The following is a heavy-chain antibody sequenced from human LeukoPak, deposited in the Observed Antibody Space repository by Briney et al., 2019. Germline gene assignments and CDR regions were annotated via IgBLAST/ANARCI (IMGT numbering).Heavy chain of an antibody. Sequence: ASVKVSCKVSGYTLTDLSMHWVRQAPGKGLEWMGGFDPDYGETIYAQKFQGRVTMTEDTSTDTAYMELISLRSEDTAVYYCVEMATMKWGKGTLVIVSS. CDR1: GYTLTDLS. CDR2: FDPDYGET. V-gene: IGHV1-24*01. CDR3: VEMATMK. D-gene: IGHD5-24*01. J-gene: IGHJ4*02.